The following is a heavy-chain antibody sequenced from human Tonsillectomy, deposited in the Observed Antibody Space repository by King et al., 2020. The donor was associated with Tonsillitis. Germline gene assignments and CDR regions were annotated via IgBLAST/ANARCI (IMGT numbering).Heavy chain of an antibody. CDR1: GYTFSSFW. J-gene: IGHJ2*01. CDR2: ISPHDSDT. D-gene: IGHD2-21*02. Sequence: ERQLVQSGAEVKKPGESLKISCKGSGYTFSSFWIAWVRQLPGQGLEWMGIISPHDSDTRYSPSFQGQVTISADKSISTAYLQWSSLKASDTAMYYCARHFYPVVVTAPLDWYLDLWGRGTLVTVSS. V-gene: IGHV5-51*01. CDR3: ARHFYPVVVTAPLDWYLDL.